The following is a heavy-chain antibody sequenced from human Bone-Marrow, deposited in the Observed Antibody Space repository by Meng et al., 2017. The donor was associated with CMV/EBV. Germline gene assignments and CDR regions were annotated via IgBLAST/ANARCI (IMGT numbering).Heavy chain of an antibody. D-gene: IGHD2-2*03. CDR3: ARGALDIVVVPAADLYYYYGMDV. J-gene: IGHJ6*02. CDR1: GFTFSSYW. Sequence: ESLKISCAASGFTFSSYWMHWVRQAPGKGLVWVSRINSDGSSTSYADSVKGRFTISRDNAKNTLYLQMNSLRAEDTAVYYCARGALDIVVVPAADLYYYYGMDVWGQGTTVTVSS. CDR2: INSDGSST. V-gene: IGHV3-74*01.